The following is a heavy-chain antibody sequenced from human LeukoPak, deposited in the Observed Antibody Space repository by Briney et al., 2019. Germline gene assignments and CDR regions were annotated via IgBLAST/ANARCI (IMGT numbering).Heavy chain of an antibody. D-gene: IGHD5-18*01. CDR3: ARETAMVGTDY. V-gene: IGHV4-59*08. Sequence: SETLSLTCTVSGGSISSYYWSWIRQPPGKGLEWIGYIYYSGSTNYNPSLKSRVTISVDTSKNQFSLKLSSVTAADTAVYYCARETAMVGTDYWGQGTLVTVSS. CDR2: IYYSGST. J-gene: IGHJ4*02. CDR1: GGSISSYY.